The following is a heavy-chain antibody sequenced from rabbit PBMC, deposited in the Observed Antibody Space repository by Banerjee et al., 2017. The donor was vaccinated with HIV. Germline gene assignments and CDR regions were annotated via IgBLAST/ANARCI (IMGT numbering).Heavy chain of an antibody. CDR1: GFSFSSSYY. D-gene: IGHD4-1*01. V-gene: IGHV1S40*01. Sequence: QSLEESGGDLVKPGASLTLTCTASGFSFSSSYYMCWVRQAPGKGLEWIACIYLGSSGSTYYASWAKGRFTISKTSSTTVTLQMTSLTAADTASYFCARDLAGVTGWNFNLWGPGTLVTVS. CDR3: ARDLAGVTGWNFNL. J-gene: IGHJ4*01. CDR2: IYLGSSGST.